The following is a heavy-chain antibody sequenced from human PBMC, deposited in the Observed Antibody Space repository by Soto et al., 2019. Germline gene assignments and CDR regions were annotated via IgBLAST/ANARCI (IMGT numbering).Heavy chain of an antibody. CDR2: ISPNSGRP. CDR1: GYTFNKYD. J-gene: IGHJ4*02. V-gene: IGHV1-18*04. Sequence: ASVKVSCKASGYTFNKYDITWVRQAPGQGLEWLGLISPNSGRPSYAQKFEGRVAMTTDTSTTTAYLELRSLRSDDTAVYYCVRQYYDFWTDYPDFDYWGQGTLVTVSS. CDR3: VRQYYDFWTDYPDFDY. D-gene: IGHD3-3*01.